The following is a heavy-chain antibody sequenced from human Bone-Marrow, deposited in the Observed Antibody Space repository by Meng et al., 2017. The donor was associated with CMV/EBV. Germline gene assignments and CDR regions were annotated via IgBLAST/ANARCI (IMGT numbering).Heavy chain of an antibody. CDR1: GFTFSSYA. Sequence: GESLKISCAASGFTFSSYAMHLVRQAPGKGLEWVAVISYDGSNKYYADSVKGRFTISRDNSKNTLYLQMNSLRAEDTAVYYCARDSAPKPDYDFWIGYLRDDRMNWCFDLWGRGTLVTVSS. V-gene: IGHV3-30*04. CDR3: ARDSAPKPDYDFWIGYLRDDRMNWCFDL. D-gene: IGHD3-3*01. J-gene: IGHJ2*01. CDR2: ISYDGSNK.